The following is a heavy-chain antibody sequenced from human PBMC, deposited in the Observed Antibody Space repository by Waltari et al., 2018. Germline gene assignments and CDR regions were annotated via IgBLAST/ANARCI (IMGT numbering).Heavy chain of an antibody. CDR3: ARGGWSLDN. Sequence: QVQLQESGPGLVKPSETLSLICSVSGGPISNYYWTWVRQFPGKGLEWIGYIHYTGNTNYNPSLTSRLTISVDTSKNQFSLNLNSVTAADTAVYYCARGGWSLDNWGRGTLVTVSS. J-gene: IGHJ4*02. D-gene: IGHD6-19*01. V-gene: IGHV4-59*01. CDR2: IHYTGNT. CDR1: GGPISNYY.